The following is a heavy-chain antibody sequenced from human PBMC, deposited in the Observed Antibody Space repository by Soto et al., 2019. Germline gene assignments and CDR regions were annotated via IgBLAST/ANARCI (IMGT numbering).Heavy chain of an antibody. CDR2: IDPSDSYT. CDR1: GYSFTIYW. J-gene: IGHJ4*02. V-gene: IGHV5-10-1*01. CDR3: ERPTGAQLXSPGIDY. D-gene: IGHD5-18*01. Sequence: ESREISCPCSGYSFTIYWISWVRQMPGKGLDWMGRIDPSDSYTNYSPSFQGHVTISADKSISTAYLQWSSLKASEPAIDYWERPTGAQLXSPGIDYWGQGAMVNVSS.